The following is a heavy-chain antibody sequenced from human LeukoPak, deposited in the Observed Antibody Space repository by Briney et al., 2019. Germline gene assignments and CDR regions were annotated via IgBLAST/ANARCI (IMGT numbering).Heavy chain of an antibody. CDR3: AKGAYYDL. D-gene: IGHD3-22*01. Sequence: GGSLRLSCAVSGFPLSSYAMSWVRQAPGKGLEWVSATSSSDAGTYYADSVKGRFTISRDNSKNTLYLQMNSLRAEDTAVYYCAKGAYYDLWGQGTLVTVSS. V-gene: IGHV3-23*01. J-gene: IGHJ4*02. CDR2: TSSSDAGT. CDR1: GFPLSSYA.